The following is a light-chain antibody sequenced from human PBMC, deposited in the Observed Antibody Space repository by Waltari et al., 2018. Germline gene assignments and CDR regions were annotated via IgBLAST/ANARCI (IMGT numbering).Light chain of an antibody. CDR1: KLGDKY. CDR2: QDS. J-gene: IGLJ2*01. CDR3: QAWDSSTLVV. Sequence: SYELTQPPSVSVSPGQTASITCSGDKLGDKYACWYQQKPGQSPVLVIYQDSKRPPGIPERFSGSNAGNTATLTISGTQAMDEADYYCQAWDSSTLVVFGGGTKLTVL. V-gene: IGLV3-1*01.